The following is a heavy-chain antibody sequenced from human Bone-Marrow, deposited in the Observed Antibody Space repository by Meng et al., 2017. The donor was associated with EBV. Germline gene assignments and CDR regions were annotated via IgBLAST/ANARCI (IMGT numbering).Heavy chain of an antibody. CDR3: SIIIYGSGLNSWFDP. CDR1: FGAISSGNW. CDR2: IHNSGST. Sequence: VQLLQAVPGVVKPPGALSLTCGAFFGAISSGNWWTWVRQPPGKGLEWVGQIHNSGSTNYNPSLKSRVTISVDTSKNQFSLRLTSVTAADTAVYYCSIIIYGSGLNSWFDPWGQGTLVTVSS. J-gene: IGHJ5*02. V-gene: IGHV4-4*03. D-gene: IGHD3-10*01.